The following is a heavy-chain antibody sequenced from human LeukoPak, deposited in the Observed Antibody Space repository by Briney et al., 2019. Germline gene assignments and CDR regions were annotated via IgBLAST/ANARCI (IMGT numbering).Heavy chain of an antibody. J-gene: IGHJ4*02. CDR2: ISSSSSYI. CDR3: ARGLRGVIQLPADY. CDR1: GFTFSSYS. Sequence: GGSLRLSCAASGFTFSSYSMNWVRQAPGKGLEWVSSISSSSSYIYYADSVKGRFTISRDNAKTSLYLQMNSLRAEDTAVYYCARGLRGVIQLPADYWGQGTLVTVSS. V-gene: IGHV3-21*01. D-gene: IGHD3-10*01.